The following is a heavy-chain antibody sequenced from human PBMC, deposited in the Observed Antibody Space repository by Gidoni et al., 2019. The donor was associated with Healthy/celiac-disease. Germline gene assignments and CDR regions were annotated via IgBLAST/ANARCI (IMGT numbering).Heavy chain of an antibody. Sequence: QVQLQESGPGLVKPSQTLSLTCPVSGGSISSGSYYWSWIRQPAGKGLEWIGRIYTSGSTNYNPSLKSRVTISVDTSKNQFSLKLSSVTAADTAVYYCARVQGTTWGFDYWGQGTLVTVSS. CDR1: GGSISSGSYY. CDR2: IYTSGST. J-gene: IGHJ4*02. D-gene: IGHD2-2*01. V-gene: IGHV4-61*02. CDR3: ARVQGTTWGFDY.